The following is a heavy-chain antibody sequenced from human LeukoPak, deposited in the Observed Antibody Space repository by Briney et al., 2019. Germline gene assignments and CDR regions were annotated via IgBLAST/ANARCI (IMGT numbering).Heavy chain of an antibody. J-gene: IGHJ4*02. CDR3: ARSRLLPDDYFDY. V-gene: IGHV4-4*02. Sequence: PSGTLSLTCAVSGGSISSSNWWSWVRQHPGKGLEWIGYIYYSGSTYYNPSLKSRVTISVDTSKNQFSLKLSSVTAADTAVYYCARSRLLPDDYFDYWGQGTLVTVSS. CDR1: GGSISSSNW. CDR2: IYYSGST. D-gene: IGHD2-15*01.